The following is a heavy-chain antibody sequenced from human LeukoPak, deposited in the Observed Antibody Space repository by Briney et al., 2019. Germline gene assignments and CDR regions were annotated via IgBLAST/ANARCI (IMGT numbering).Heavy chain of an antibody. CDR2: ISGSGGST. Sequence: GGSLRLSCAASGFTFSSYAMSWVRQAPGKGLEWVSAISGSGGSTYYADSVKGRFTISRENAKNSLYLQMNSLRAGDTAVYYCARGGSAYSSSWLNYYYGMDVWGQGTTVTVSS. D-gene: IGHD6-13*01. V-gene: IGHV3-23*01. J-gene: IGHJ6*02. CDR1: GFTFSSYA. CDR3: ARGGSAYSSSWLNYYYGMDV.